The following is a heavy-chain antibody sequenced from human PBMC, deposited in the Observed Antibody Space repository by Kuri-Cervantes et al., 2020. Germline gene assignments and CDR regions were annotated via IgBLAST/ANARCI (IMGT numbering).Heavy chain of an antibody. CDR2: IYYSGST. D-gene: IGHD4-23*01. V-gene: IGHV4-30-4*08. J-gene: IGHJ4*02. CDR1: GDSINSGDNY. CDR3: ARDGGNSGDLDY. Sequence: SETLSLTCTVSGDSINSGDNYWSWLRQPPGKGLEWIGYIYYSGSTFYNPSLKSRVTISADTSKNQFSLQLNSVTPEDTAVYYCARDGGNSGDLDYWGQGTLVTVSS.